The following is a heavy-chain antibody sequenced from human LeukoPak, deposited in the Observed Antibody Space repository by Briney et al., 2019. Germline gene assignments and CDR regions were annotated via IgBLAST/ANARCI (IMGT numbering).Heavy chain of an antibody. V-gene: IGHV1-8*02. CDR1: GYTFTSYD. J-gene: IGHJ4*02. D-gene: IGHD3-22*01. CDR2: MNPNSGNT. CDR3: ARARDFYDSSGYVRGFDY. Sequence: ASVKVSCKASGYTFTSYDINWVRQATGQGLEWMGWMNPNSGNTGYAQKFQGRLTMTSNTSISTAYMELSSLRSEDTAVYYCARARDFYDSSGYVRGFDYWGQGTLVTVSS.